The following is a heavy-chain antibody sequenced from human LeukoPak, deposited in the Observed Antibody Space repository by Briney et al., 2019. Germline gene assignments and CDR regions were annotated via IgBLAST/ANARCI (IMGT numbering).Heavy chain of an antibody. J-gene: IGHJ4*02. Sequence: GRSLRLSCAASGFTFSSYGMHRVRQAPGKGLEWVAVISYDGSNKYYADSVKGRFTISRDNSKNTLYLQMNSLRAEDTAVYYCANVSPPFDYWGQGTLVTVSS. V-gene: IGHV3-30*18. CDR3: ANVSPPFDY. D-gene: IGHD5/OR15-5a*01. CDR2: ISYDGSNK. CDR1: GFTFSSYG.